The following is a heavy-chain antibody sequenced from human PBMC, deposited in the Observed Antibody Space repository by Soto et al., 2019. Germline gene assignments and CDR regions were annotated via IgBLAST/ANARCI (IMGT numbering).Heavy chain of an antibody. V-gene: IGHV1-69*01. CDR1: GVSFNNNG. CDR3: ARVLYYGSGSYSPYGMDV. D-gene: IGHD3-10*01. Sequence: QVQLVQSGAEVKKPGSSVKVSCKTSGVSFNNNGIGWVRQAPGHGLEWMGGVSPPFRTSNYARKFQGRISINADGSTGTVNNELRRLTSEGTAQYYCARVLYYGSGSYSPYGMDVWGQGTTVTVSS. J-gene: IGHJ6*02. CDR2: VSPPFRTS.